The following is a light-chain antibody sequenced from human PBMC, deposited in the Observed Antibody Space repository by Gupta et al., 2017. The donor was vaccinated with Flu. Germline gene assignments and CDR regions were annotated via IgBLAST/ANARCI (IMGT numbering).Light chain of an antibody. J-gene: IGKJ4*01. CDR2: ATS. CDR1: QRIAIN. CDR3: QQADNTPRT. V-gene: IGKV1-39*01. Sequence: PSDLSASEGERVAITGRASQRIAINVNWYQQKPGKAPHLLIHATSALHNGVPSRFNGSGAGAEFTLTINRLQPEDFATYYCQQADNTPRTFGEGTKVEIK.